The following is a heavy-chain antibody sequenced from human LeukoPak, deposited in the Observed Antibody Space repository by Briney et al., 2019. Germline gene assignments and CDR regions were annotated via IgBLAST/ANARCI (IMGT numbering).Heavy chain of an antibody. J-gene: IGHJ3*02. CDR3: ARDTPHYYDSNGQTGWRYDAFDI. Sequence: PSETLSLTCTVSGGSISSYYWSWIRQPPGKGLEWIGYIYYSGSTNYNPSLKSRVTISVDTSKNQFSLKLSSVTAADTAVYYCARDTPHYYDSNGQTGWRYDAFDIWGQGTMVTVSS. CDR2: IYYSGST. CDR1: GGSISSYY. V-gene: IGHV4-59*01. D-gene: IGHD3-22*01.